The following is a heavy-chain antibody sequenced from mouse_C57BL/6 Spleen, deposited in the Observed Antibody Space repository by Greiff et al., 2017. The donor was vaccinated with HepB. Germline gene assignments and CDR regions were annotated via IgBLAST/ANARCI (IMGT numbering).Heavy chain of an antibody. CDR1: GFTFSDYY. D-gene: IGHD2-4*01. Sequence: DVHLVESEGGLVQPGSSMKLSCTASGFTFSDYYMAWVRQVPEKGLEWVANINYDGSSTYYLDSLKSRFIISRDNAKNILYLQMSSLKSEDTATYYCARVITTRYYFDYWGQGTTLTVSS. V-gene: IGHV5-16*01. CDR3: ARVITTRYYFDY. J-gene: IGHJ2*01. CDR2: INYDGSST.